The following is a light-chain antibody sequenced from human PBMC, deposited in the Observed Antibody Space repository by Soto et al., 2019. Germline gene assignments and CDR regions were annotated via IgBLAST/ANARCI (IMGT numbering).Light chain of an antibody. V-gene: IGLV2-11*01. Sequence: PCSVSGSTAQAVTISCTGTSTDVGGYNYVSWYQHHPGKGPKLIIYEVNIRPSGVSDRFSGSKSGNKASLTISNLEAEDESDYNCGSYTGTDTPFVFGSGPKVTAL. CDR3: GSYTGTDTPFV. J-gene: IGLJ1*01. CDR2: EVN. CDR1: STDVGGYNY.